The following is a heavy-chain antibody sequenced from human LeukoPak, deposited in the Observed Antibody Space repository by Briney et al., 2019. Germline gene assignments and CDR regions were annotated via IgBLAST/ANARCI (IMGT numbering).Heavy chain of an antibody. CDR3: ARGGYSQQLVPNY. Sequence: SETLSLTCTVSGGSISSGGYYWSWIRQHPGKGLEWIGYIYYSGSTYYNPSLKSRVTISVDTSKNQFSLKLSSVTAADTAVYYCARGGYSQQLVPNYWGQGTLVTVSS. CDR2: IYYSGST. CDR1: GGSISSGGYY. J-gene: IGHJ4*02. D-gene: IGHD6-13*01. V-gene: IGHV4-31*03.